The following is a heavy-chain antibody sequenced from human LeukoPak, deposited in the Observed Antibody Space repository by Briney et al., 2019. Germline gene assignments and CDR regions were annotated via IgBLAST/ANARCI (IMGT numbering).Heavy chain of an antibody. CDR1: GFTFSSYW. CDR3: ARHDFWSGYYYYYYYMDV. D-gene: IGHD3-3*01. V-gene: IGHV3-7*01. J-gene: IGHJ6*03. Sequence: PGGSLRLSCAASGFTFSSYWMSWVRQAPGKGLEWVANIKQDGSEKYYEDSVKGRFTISRDNAKNSLYLQMNSLRAEDTAVYYCARHDFWSGYYYYYYYMDVWGKGTTVTVSS. CDR2: IKQDGSEK.